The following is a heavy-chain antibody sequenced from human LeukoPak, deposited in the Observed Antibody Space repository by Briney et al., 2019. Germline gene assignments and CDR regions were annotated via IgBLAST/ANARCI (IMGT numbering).Heavy chain of an antibody. D-gene: IGHD4/OR15-4a*01. CDR1: GFTFSSSA. V-gene: IGHV3-7*03. CDR2: IKEDGSDK. J-gene: IGHJ4*02. CDR3: AKESGALGAPLYDY. Sequence: PGGSLRLSCAASGFTFSSSAMSWVRQAPGKGLEWVANIKEDGSDKYYVDSVKGRFTISRDNAKNSLYLQMNSLRAEDTAVYYCAKESGALGAPLYDYWGRGILVTASS.